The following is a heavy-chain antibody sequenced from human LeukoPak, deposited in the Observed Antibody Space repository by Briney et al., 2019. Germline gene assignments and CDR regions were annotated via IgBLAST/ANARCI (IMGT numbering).Heavy chain of an antibody. CDR3: ARGAGYCTNGVCYTSWFDP. CDR2: INHSGST. CDR1: GGSFSGYY. V-gene: IGHV4-34*01. Sequence: SKTLSLTCAVYGGSFSGYYWSWIRQPPGKGLEWIGEINHSGSTNYNPSLKSRVTISVDTSKNQFSLKLSSVTAADTAVYYCARGAGYCTNGVCYTSWFDPWGQGTLVTVSS. J-gene: IGHJ5*02. D-gene: IGHD2-8*01.